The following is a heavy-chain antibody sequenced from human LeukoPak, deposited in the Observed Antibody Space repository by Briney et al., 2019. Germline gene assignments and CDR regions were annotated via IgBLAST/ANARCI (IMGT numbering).Heavy chain of an antibody. J-gene: IGHJ4*01. CDR1: GFTFSNSA. Sequence: GGSLRLSCAASGFTFSNSAMSWVRQAPGKGLEWVSTLSGSGITTYYADSVKGRFTISRDNSKNTLYLQMNSLRAEDTAVYYCAKGIYSSGWSYFGYWGRGTLVTVSS. V-gene: IGHV3-23*01. CDR3: AKGIYSSGWSYFGY. CDR2: LSGSGITT. D-gene: IGHD6-19*01.